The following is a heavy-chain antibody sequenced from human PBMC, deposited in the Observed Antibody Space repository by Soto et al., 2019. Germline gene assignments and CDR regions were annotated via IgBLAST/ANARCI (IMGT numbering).Heavy chain of an antibody. CDR3: ARGVTMVRGGCTDY. D-gene: IGHD3-10*01. J-gene: IGHJ4*02. CDR2: IYYSGST. CDR1: GGSISSSSYY. Sequence: SETLSLTCTVSGGSISSSSYYWGWIRQPPGKGLEWIGSIYYSGSTYYNPSLKSRVTISVDTSENQFSLKLSSVTAADTAVYYCARGVTMVRGGCTDYWGQGTLVTVSS. V-gene: IGHV4-39*01.